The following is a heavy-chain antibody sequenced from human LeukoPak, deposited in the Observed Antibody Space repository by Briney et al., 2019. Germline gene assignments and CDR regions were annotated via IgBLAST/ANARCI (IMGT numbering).Heavy chain of an antibody. Sequence: GASVKVSCKASGYTFTGYYMHWVRQAPGQGLEWMGWINPNSGGTNYAQKFQGRVTMTRDTSISTAYMELSRLRSDDTAVYYCARSDYVWGSYRPSAFDIWGQGTMGTVSS. J-gene: IGHJ3*02. CDR2: INPNSGGT. CDR1: GYTFTGYY. D-gene: IGHD3-16*02. V-gene: IGHV1-2*02. CDR3: ARSDYVWGSYRPSAFDI.